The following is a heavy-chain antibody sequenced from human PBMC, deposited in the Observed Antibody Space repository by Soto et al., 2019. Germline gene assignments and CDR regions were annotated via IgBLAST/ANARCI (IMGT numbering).Heavy chain of an antibody. J-gene: IGHJ1*01. Sequence: EVQLLESGGGLVQPGGSLRLSCAASGFTFSSYAMSWVRQAPGKGLEWVAAISGSGGSTYYADSVKGRFTISRDNSKNRLYLQMNSLRAEDTAVYYCAKDRRELLGNAVGYFQHWGQGTLVTVSS. CDR3: AKDRRELLGNAVGYFQH. V-gene: IGHV3-23*01. D-gene: IGHD1-26*01. CDR2: ISGSGGST. CDR1: GFTFSSYA.